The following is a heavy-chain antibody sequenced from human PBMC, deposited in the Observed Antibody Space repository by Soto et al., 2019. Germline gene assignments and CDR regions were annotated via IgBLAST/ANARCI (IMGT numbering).Heavy chain of an antibody. CDR1: GFTFSSYG. J-gene: IGHJ6*02. CDR3: ASEYCSGGSCYYYGMDV. CDR2: IWYDGSNK. V-gene: IGHV3-33*01. D-gene: IGHD2-15*01. Sequence: QVQLVESGGGVVQPGRSLRLSCAASGFTFSSYGMHWVRQAPGTGLEWVAVIWYDGSNKYYADSVKGRFTISRDNSKNTLDLQMNSRRAEDTAVYYCASEYCSGGSCYYYGMDVWGQGTTVTVSS.